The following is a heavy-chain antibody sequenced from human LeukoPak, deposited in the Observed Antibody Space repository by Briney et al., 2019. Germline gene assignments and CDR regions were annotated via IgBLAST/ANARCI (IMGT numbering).Heavy chain of an antibody. Sequence: PSETLSLTCTVSGGSISSYYWSWIRQPPGKGLEWIGYIYYSGSTNYNPSLKSRVTISVDTSKNQFSLKLSSVTAADTAVYYCARQGGYYYYGMDFWGQGTTVTVSS. J-gene: IGHJ6*02. CDR2: IYYSGST. CDR1: GGSISSYY. CDR3: ARQGGYYYYGMDF. V-gene: IGHV4-59*08. D-gene: IGHD3-16*01.